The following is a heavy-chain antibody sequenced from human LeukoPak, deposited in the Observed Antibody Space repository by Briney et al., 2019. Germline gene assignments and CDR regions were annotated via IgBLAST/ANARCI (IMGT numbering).Heavy chain of an antibody. Sequence: GGSLRLSCAASGFTFSSYWMHWVRQAPGKGLVWVSRINSDGSSTSYADSVKGRFTISRDNAKNTLYLQINSLRAEDTAVYYCARAGTMVRGVHNWFDPWGQGALVTVSS. D-gene: IGHD3-10*01. CDR3: ARAGTMVRGVHNWFDP. J-gene: IGHJ5*02. CDR2: INSDGSST. CDR1: GFTFSSYW. V-gene: IGHV3-74*01.